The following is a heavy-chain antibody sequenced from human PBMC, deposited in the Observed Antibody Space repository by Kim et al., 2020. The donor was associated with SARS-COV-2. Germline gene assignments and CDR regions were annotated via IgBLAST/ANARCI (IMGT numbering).Heavy chain of an antibody. V-gene: IGHV1-46*01. J-gene: IGHJ3*02. Sequence: QRFQGRVTMTRDTSTSTVYMELSSLRSEDTAVYYCARVPIAPAGNTAFDIWGQGTMVTVSS. D-gene: IGHD6-13*01. CDR3: ARVPIAPAGNTAFDI.